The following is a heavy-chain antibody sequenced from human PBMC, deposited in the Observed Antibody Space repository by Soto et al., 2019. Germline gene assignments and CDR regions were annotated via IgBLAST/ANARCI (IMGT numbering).Heavy chain of an antibody. V-gene: IGHV3-11*06. D-gene: IGHD3-22*01. CDR2: ISSSSSYT. CDR1: GFNFSDYY. J-gene: IGHJ4*02. Sequence: GGSLRLSCAASGFNFSDYYMSWIRQAPGKGLEWVSYISSSSSYTNYADSVKGRFTISRDNAKNSLYLQMNSLRAEDTAVYYCARAGRYYYLTNYWGQGTLVTVSS. CDR3: ARAGRYYYLTNY.